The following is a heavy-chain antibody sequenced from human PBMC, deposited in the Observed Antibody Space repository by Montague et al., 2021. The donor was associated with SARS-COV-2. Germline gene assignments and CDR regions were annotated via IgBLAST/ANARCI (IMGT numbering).Heavy chain of an antibody. Sequence: SETLSLTCAVYGGSFSGNYWSWIRQPPGKGLEWIGEINHYGSTNXXPSLKSRVTMSVDTSKNQFSPKLSSVTAADTAVYYCARGLPVATLFYYFGMDVWGQGTTVTVSS. CDR3: ARGLPVATLFYYFGMDV. CDR2: INHYGST. V-gene: IGHV4-34*01. D-gene: IGHD4-11*01. CDR1: GGSFSGNY. J-gene: IGHJ6*02.